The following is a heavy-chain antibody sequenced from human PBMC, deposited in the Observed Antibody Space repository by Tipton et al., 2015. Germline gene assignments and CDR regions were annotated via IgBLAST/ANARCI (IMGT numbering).Heavy chain of an antibody. CDR2: VYYGGST. Sequence: LRLSCTVSGGFIRTSSYYWGWIRQPPGKGLEWIGTVYYGGSTYYNPSLKSRVTLSVDTSKNQLSLKLSSVTAADTAVYYCARGYSRGGIDPWGQGTLVIASS. CDR3: ARGYSRGGIDP. D-gene: IGHD1-26*01. CDR1: GGFIRTSSYY. J-gene: IGHJ5*02. V-gene: IGHV4-39*07.